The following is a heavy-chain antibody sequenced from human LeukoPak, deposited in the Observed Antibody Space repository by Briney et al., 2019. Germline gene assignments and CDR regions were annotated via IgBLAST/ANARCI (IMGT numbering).Heavy chain of an antibody. CDR1: GFTFSTYG. CDR2: VWSDGGSQ. D-gene: IGHD2-15*01. J-gene: IGHJ4*02. CDR3: ARRRDACSGNSCYSFDF. Sequence: GGSLRLSCVASGFTFSTYGMHWVRQAPGKGLEWVAVVWSDGGSQYCAGSVKDRFTISRDNSKNTLYLQMSNLRAEDTAVYYCARRRDACSGNSCYSFDFWGQGTLVTVSS. V-gene: IGHV3-33*08.